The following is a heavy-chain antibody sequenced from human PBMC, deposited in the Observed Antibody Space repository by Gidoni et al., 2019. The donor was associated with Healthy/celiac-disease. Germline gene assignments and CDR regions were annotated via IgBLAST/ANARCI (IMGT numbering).Heavy chain of an antibody. J-gene: IGHJ4*02. CDR3: ARLIDYGPHDY. CDR1: GYTFTGYY. Sequence: QVQLVQSGAEVKKPGASVKVSCKASGYTFTGYYMHWVRQAPGQGLEWMGWINPKSGGTNYAQKFQGRVTMTRDTSISTAYMELSRLRSDDTAVYYCARLIDYGPHDYWGQGTLVTVSS. V-gene: IGHV1-2*02. D-gene: IGHD3-10*01. CDR2: INPKSGGT.